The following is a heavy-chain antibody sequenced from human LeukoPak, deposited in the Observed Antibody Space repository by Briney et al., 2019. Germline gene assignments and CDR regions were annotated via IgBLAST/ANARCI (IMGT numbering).Heavy chain of an antibody. CDR1: GFTFSSYS. CDR3: AELVITMIGGV. D-gene: IGHD3-10*02. J-gene: IGHJ6*04. Sequence: GGSLRLSCAASGFTFSSYSMNWVRQAPGKGLEWVSYISSSSSTIYYADSVKGRFTISRDNAKNSLYLQMNSLRAEDTAVYYCAELVITMIGGVWGKGTTVTISS. V-gene: IGHV3-48*01. CDR2: ISSSSSTI.